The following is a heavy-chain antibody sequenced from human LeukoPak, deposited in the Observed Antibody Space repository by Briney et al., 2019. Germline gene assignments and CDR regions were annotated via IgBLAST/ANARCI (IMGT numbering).Heavy chain of an antibody. CDR3: AIQLKYWNGDYVPFDY. J-gene: IGHJ4*02. D-gene: IGHD4-17*01. Sequence: ASVKVSCKVSGYTLTELSMHWVRQAPGKGLEWMGGFDPEDGETIYAQKFQGRVTMTEDTSTDTAYMELSSLRSEDTAVYYCAIQLKYWNGDYVPFDYWGQGTLVTVSS. CDR2: FDPEDGET. V-gene: IGHV1-24*01. CDR1: GYTLTELS.